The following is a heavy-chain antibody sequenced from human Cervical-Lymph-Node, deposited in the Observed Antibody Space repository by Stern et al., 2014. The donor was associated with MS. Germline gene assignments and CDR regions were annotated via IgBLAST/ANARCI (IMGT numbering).Heavy chain of an antibody. CDR1: GFSLSTSGVG. CDR2: IYWSDET. Sequence: SGPTLVKPTQTLTLTCTFSGFSLSTSGVGVGWIRQPPGKALEWLALIYWSDETRYSPSLKTRLTITKDTSKNQVVLTMTNVDAMDTGTYFCAHSTPVARGFDYWGQGTLVTVSS. V-gene: IGHV2-5*01. D-gene: IGHD4-23*01. J-gene: IGHJ4*02. CDR3: AHSTPVARGFDY.